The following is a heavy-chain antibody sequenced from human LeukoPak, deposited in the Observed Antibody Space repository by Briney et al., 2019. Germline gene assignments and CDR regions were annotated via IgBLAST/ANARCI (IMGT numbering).Heavy chain of an antibody. CDR2: ISYDGSNK. V-gene: IGHV3-30*18. CDR1: GFIFSHYG. Sequence: GGSLRLSCAASGFIFSHYGMHWVRQAPGKGLEWVAVISYDGSNKYYADSVKGRFTISRDNSKNTLYLQMNSLRAEDTAVYYCAKDLLPLVAAAAGSGYGMDVWGQGTTVTVSS. D-gene: IGHD6-13*01. CDR3: AKDLLPLVAAAAGSGYGMDV. J-gene: IGHJ6*02.